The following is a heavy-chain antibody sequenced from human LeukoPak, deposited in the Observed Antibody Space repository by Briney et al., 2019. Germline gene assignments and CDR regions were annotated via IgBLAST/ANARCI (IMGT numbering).Heavy chain of an antibody. CDR2: IYYSGST. Sequence: SGPGLVKPSQTLSLTCTVSGGSISSGDYYWSWIRQPPGKGLEWIGYIYYSGSTYYNPSLKSRVTISVDTSKNQFSLKLSSVTAADTAVYYCARQVPGYNRFDPWGQGTLVTVSS. D-gene: IGHD3-10*01. V-gene: IGHV4-30-4*08. J-gene: IGHJ5*02. CDR1: GGSISSGDYY. CDR3: ARQVPGYNRFDP.